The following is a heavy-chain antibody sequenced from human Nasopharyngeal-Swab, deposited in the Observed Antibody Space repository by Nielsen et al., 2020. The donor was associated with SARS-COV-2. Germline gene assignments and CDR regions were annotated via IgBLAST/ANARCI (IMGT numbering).Heavy chain of an antibody. CDR2: ISSSSSCI. Sequence: GGSLRLSCAASGFTFSSYSMNWVRQAPGKGLEWVSSISSSSSCIYYADSVKGRFTISRDNAKNSLYLQMNSLRAEDTAVYYCARGQAGYCSSTSCYPYYYYYYMDVWGKGTTVTVSS. CDR1: GFTFSSYS. J-gene: IGHJ6*03. D-gene: IGHD2-2*01. CDR3: ARGQAGYCSSTSCYPYYYYYYMDV. V-gene: IGHV3-21*01.